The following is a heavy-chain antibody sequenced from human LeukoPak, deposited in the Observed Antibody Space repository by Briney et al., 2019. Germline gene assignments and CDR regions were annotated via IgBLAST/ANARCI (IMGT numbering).Heavy chain of an antibody. CDR1: GGSISSGSDY. V-gene: IGHV4-61*02. J-gene: IGHJ4*02. Sequence: PSETLSLTCTVSGGSISSGSDYWSWIRQPAGKGLEWIGRIYTSGRTDYNPSLKSRVTMSVDTSKNQFSLKLSSVTAADTAVYYCARDYYDSSGTTATSPYWGQGTLVTVSS. CDR3: ARDYYDSSGTTATSPY. CDR2: IYTSGRT. D-gene: IGHD3-22*01.